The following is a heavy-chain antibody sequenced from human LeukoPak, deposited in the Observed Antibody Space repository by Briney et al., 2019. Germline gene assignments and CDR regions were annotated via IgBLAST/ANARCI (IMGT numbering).Heavy chain of an antibody. CDR2: FYHSGST. V-gene: IGHV4-38-2*02. D-gene: IGHD1-26*01. CDR3: ARGVGPTTAQSTFDY. Sequence: SETLSLTCTVSGYFIRCGFYWGWIQQHPGKGLEWIGSFYHSGSTYYNPSLESRVTISLDTSKNQLSLKLTSVTAADTAVYYCARGVGPTTAQSTFDYWGQGALVTVSS. J-gene: IGHJ4*02. CDR1: GYFIRCGFY.